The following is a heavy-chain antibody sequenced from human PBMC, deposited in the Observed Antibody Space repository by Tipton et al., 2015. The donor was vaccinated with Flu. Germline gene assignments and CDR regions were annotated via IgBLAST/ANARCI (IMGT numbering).Heavy chain of an antibody. D-gene: IGHD1-26*01. J-gene: IGHJ4*02. V-gene: IGHV5-51*01. CDR3: ARLVSPWEVLRTDD. Sequence: QLVQSGAEVKKPGESLKISCKGSGYILTNYWIGWVRQMSGKGLEWMGIIYPGDSDTRYSPSFQGQVTISADKSMSTAYLQWSSLKASDTAMYYCARLVSPWEVLRTDDWGQGTLVTVSS. CDR2: IYPGDSDT. CDR1: GYILTNYW.